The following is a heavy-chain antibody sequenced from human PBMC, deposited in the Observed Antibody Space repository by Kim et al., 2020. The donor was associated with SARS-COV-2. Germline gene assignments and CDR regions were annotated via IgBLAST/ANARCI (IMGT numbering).Heavy chain of an antibody. J-gene: IGHJ3*02. CDR3: ARATTITIFGVVGAFDI. Sequence: PKSRVTISVDTSKNQFSLKLSSVTAADTAVYYCARATTITIFGVVGAFDIWGQGTMVTVSS. D-gene: IGHD3-3*01. V-gene: IGHV4-59*01.